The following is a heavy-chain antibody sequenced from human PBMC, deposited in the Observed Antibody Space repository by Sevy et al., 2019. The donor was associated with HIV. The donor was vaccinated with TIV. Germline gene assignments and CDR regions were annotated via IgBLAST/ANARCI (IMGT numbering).Heavy chain of an antibody. CDR1: GFTFSNYA. D-gene: IGHD4-4*01. CDR3: AKESDYTDPYYFDD. J-gene: IGHJ4*02. Sequence: GSLRLSCADSGFTFSNYAMSWVRQAPGKGLEWVSGLTNNGDITFDADSVKGRFTISRDNSMNILYLQMNNLRVEDTAVYYCAKESDYTDPYYFDDWGQGTLVTVSS. V-gene: IGHV3-23*01. CDR2: LTNNGDIT.